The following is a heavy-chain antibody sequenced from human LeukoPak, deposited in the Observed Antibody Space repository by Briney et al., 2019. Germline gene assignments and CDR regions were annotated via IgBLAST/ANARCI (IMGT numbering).Heavy chain of an antibody. CDR3: AKGNGYSYGRYYFDY. CDR1: GFTLSSYA. CDR2: ITASGGNT. D-gene: IGHD5-18*01. V-gene: IGHV3-23*01. J-gene: IGHJ4*02. Sequence: GGSLRLSCAASGFTLSSYAMGWVRQAPGKGLEWVSAITASGGNTYYADSVKGRFTISRDNSKNTLYLQVNSLRAEDAAVYYCAKGNGYSYGRYYFDYWGQGTLVTVSS.